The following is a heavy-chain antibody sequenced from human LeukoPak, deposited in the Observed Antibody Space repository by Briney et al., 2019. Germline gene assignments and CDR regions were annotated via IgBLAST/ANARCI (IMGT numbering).Heavy chain of an antibody. CDR2: IFPSHSDT. J-gene: IGHJ4*02. CDR3: ARQADTTFGSGWHYFDF. D-gene: IGHD6-19*01. CDR1: GYSYPNYW. Sequence: GESLKISCKGSGYSYPNYWIGWVRQMPGEGLEWMGIIFPSHSDTIYSPSFQGQVTISADKSISTAYLQWSSLKASDTAAYYCARQADTTFGSGWHYFDFWGQGTLVTVSS. V-gene: IGHV5-51*01.